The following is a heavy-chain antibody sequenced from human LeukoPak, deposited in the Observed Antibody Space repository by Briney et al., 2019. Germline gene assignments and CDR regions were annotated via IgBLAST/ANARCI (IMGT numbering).Heavy chain of an antibody. V-gene: IGHV3-23*01. CDR3: AKDAIYSSGWYGGSAFDI. J-gene: IGHJ3*02. CDR1: GFTFSNYA. CDR2: ISNNGDRT. D-gene: IGHD6-19*01. Sequence: GGSLRLSCAASGFTFSNYAMTWVRQAPGRGLEWVSVISNNGDRTYYADTVKGRFTISRDNSKNTLYLQMNSLRAEDTAVYYCAKDAIYSSGWYGGSAFDIWGQGTMVTVSS.